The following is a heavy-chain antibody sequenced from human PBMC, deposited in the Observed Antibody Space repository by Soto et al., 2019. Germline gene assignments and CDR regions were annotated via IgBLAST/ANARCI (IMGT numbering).Heavy chain of an antibody. CDR2: INHSGST. Sequence: PSETLPLTCAVYCGSFSGYYWSWIRQPPGKGLEWIGEINHSGSTNYNPSLKSRVTISVDTSKNQFSLKLSSVTAADTAVYYCARSRIQLWLLYLDYWGQGTLVTVSP. J-gene: IGHJ4*02. V-gene: IGHV4-34*01. D-gene: IGHD5-18*01. CDR1: CGSFSGYY. CDR3: ARSRIQLWLLYLDY.